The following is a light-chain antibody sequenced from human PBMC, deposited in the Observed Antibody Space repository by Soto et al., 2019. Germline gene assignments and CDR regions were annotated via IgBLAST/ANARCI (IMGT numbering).Light chain of an antibody. J-gene: IGKJ1*01. CDR1: QSISSW. CDR2: DAS. Sequence: DIQMTQSPSTLSASVGDRVTITCRASQSISSWLAWYQQKPGKAPKLLIYDASSLESGVPSRFSGSGSGTDFTLTISSLQPEDFATYYCQQSFSIPSWTFGQGTKV. CDR3: QQSFSIPSWT. V-gene: IGKV1-5*01.